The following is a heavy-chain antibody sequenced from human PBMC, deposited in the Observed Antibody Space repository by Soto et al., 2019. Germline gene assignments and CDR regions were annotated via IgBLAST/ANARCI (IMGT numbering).Heavy chain of an antibody. CDR2: TYYRSKWYN. CDR1: GDSVSSNSAA. Sequence: SQTLSLTCAISGDSVSSNSAAWHWIRQSPSRGLEWLGRTYYRSKWYNDYAVSVKSRITINPDTSKNQFSLQLNSVTPEDTAVYYCARTNDYGFGGYYYYMDVWGKGTTVTVSS. CDR3: ARTNDYGFGGYYYYMDV. J-gene: IGHJ6*03. D-gene: IGHD4-17*01. V-gene: IGHV6-1*01.